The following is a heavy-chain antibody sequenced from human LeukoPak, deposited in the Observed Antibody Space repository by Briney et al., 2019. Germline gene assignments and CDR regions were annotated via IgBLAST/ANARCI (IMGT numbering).Heavy chain of an antibody. Sequence: PSETLSLTCTVSGGSISSYYWSWIRQPPGKGLEWIGYIYYSGSTNYNPSLKSRVTISVDKSKNQFSLKLSSVTAADTAVYYCASPVDTAIGYWGQGTLVTVSS. CDR3: ASPVDTAIGY. J-gene: IGHJ4*02. CDR2: IYYSGST. V-gene: IGHV4-59*12. CDR1: GGSISSYY. D-gene: IGHD5-18*01.